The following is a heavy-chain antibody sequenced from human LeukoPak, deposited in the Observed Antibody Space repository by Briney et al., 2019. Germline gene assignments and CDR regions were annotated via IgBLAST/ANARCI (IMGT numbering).Heavy chain of an antibody. CDR1: GGSISSGSYY. J-gene: IGHJ6*03. D-gene: IGHD2/OR15-2a*01. Sequence: SETLSLTCTVSGGSISSGSYYWSWIRQPAGKGLEWIGRIYTSGSTNYNPSLKSRVTISVDTSKNQFSLKLSSVTAADTAVYYCARVGEEYYHYSYMDVWGKGTTVTVS. CDR3: ARVGEEYYHYSYMDV. V-gene: IGHV4-61*02. CDR2: IYTSGST.